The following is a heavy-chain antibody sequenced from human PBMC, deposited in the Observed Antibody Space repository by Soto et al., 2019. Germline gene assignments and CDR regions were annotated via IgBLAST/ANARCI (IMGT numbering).Heavy chain of an antibody. J-gene: IGHJ4*02. Sequence: TLSLTCTVSGGSISSGGYYWSWIRQHPGKGLEWIGYIYYSGSTYYNPSLKSRVTISVDTSKNQFSLKLSSVTAAETAVYYCARVKGAMATIRGIDYWGQGTLVTGSS. CDR3: ARVKGAMATIRGIDY. CDR2: IYYSGST. V-gene: IGHV4-31*02. CDR1: GGSISSGGYY. D-gene: IGHD3-10*01.